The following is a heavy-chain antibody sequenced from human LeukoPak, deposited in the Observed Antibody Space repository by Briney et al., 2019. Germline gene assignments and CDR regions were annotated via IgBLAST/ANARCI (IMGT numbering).Heavy chain of an antibody. J-gene: IGHJ5*02. V-gene: IGHV4-59*01. CDR3: ARGYYDLWSGYYSNNWFDP. CDR2: IYYSGST. Sequence: SETLSLTCTVSGGSISSYYWSWIRQPPGKGLEWIGYIYYSGSTNYNPSLKSRVTISVDTSKNQFSLKLSSVTAADTAVYYCARGYYDLWSGYYSNNWFDPWGQGTLVTVSS. D-gene: IGHD3-3*01. CDR1: GGSISSYY.